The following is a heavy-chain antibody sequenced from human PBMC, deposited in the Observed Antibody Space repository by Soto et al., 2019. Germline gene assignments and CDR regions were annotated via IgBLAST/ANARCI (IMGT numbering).Heavy chain of an antibody. CDR3: AGGLTPEPEHGSGRSGPHDH. CDR1: GYIVTGNY. D-gene: IGHD6-19*01. CDR2: LYAGGDT. Sequence: EVQLVASGGGLLQPGGSLRLSCAASGYIVTGNYMSWVRQGAGKGLEWVSVLYAGGDTYYADSVRGRFTISRDNSRNTLYLQMNNLRVDDTAVYYCAGGLTPEPEHGSGRSGPHDHWGQGTLVTVSS. V-gene: IGHV3-53*01. J-gene: IGHJ4*02.